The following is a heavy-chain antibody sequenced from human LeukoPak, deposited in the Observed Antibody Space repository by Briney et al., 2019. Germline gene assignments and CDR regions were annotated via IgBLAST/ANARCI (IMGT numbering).Heavy chain of an antibody. CDR1: GGTFSSYA. J-gene: IGHJ4*02. Sequence: GASVKVSCTASGGTFSSYAFSWVRQAPGQGLEWMGGIIPIVGTANYAQKFQGRVTITADESTSTAYMELSSLRSEDTAVYYCARPGIAVAGGFDYWGQGTLVTVSS. CDR3: ARPGIAVAGGFDY. D-gene: IGHD6-19*01. CDR2: IIPIVGTA. V-gene: IGHV1-69*13.